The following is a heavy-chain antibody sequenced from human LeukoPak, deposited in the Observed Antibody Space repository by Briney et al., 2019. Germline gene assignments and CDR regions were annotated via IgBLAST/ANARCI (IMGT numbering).Heavy chain of an antibody. CDR3: ARYSYYGSGTRAFDI. D-gene: IGHD3-10*01. Sequence: GGSLRLSCAASGFIFSNYEMNWVRQAPGKGLEWVSYISSSGGTKYYADSVKGRFTISRDNAKNSLYLQMNSLRAEDTAVYYCARYSYYGSGTRAFDIWGQGTMVTISS. J-gene: IGHJ3*02. CDR1: GFIFSNYE. CDR2: ISSSGGTK. V-gene: IGHV3-48*03.